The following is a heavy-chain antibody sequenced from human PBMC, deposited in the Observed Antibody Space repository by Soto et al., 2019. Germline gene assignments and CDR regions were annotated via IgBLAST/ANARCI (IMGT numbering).Heavy chain of an antibody. D-gene: IGHD6-13*01. V-gene: IGHV3-15*07. CDR3: TTDLEQQLVRPFDY. CDR2: IKSKTDGGTT. J-gene: IGHJ4*02. CDR1: GFTFSNAW. Sequence: PGGSLRLSCAASGFTFSNAWMNWVRQAPGKGLEWVGRIKSKTDGGTTDYAAPVKGRFTISRDDSKNTLYLQMNSLKTEDTAVYYCTTDLEQQLVRPFDYWGQGTLVTVSS.